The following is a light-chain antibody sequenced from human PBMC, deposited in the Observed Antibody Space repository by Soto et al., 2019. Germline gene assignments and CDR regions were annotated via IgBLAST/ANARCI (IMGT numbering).Light chain of an antibody. CDR2: GAS. V-gene: IGKV3-15*01. CDR3: QQYNNWPIT. J-gene: IGKJ5*01. Sequence: EIVMTQSPATLSVSPGERATLSCRAGQSVSSGLAWYQQKPGQAPRLLIYGASTRATGIPARFSGSGSGTEFTLTISGLQSEDFAVYYCQQYNNWPITFGQGTRLEI. CDR1: QSVSSG.